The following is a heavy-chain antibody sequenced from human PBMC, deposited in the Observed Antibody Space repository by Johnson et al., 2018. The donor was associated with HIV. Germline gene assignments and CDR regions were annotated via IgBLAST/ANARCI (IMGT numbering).Heavy chain of an antibody. D-gene: IGHD6-19*01. CDR3: VSSGCQRCAFDI. CDR2: IYSGGKT. CDR1: GFTVSSNY. Sequence: QLVESGGGVVQPGRSLRLSCAASGFTVSSNYMSWVRQAPGKGLEWVSVIYSGGKTYYADSVKGRFTISRDNSKNTLYLQMNSLKAEDTAVYYCVSSGCQRCAFDIWGQGTMVTVSS. J-gene: IGHJ3*02. V-gene: IGHV3-66*01.